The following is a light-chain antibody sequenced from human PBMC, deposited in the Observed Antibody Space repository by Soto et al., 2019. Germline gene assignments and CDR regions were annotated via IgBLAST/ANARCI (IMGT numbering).Light chain of an antibody. CDR2: GTS. CDR3: QQYGSAPNT. J-gene: IGKJ2*01. Sequence: EIVLTQSPGTLSLSPGDRAALSCRASQSVSTSYLAWYQQKPGQAPRLLIYGTSSRATVVPDRFSGSGSGTDFTLTINRLEPEDFAVYYCQQYGSAPNTFGQGTKVEIE. V-gene: IGKV3-20*01. CDR1: QSVSTSY.